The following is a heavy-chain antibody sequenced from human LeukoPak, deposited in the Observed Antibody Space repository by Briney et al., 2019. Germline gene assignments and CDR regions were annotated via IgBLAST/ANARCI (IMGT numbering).Heavy chain of an antibody. CDR2: ISNNGDII. V-gene: IGHV3-48*03. CDR3: ARIDAFDI. Sequence: GGSLRLSCAASGFTFSSYEMNWVRQAPGKGLEWVSFISNNGDIITYADSVKGRFTISRDNAKNSLYLQMNSLRAEDTAVYYCARIDAFDIWGQGTMVTVSS. J-gene: IGHJ3*02. CDR1: GFTFSSYE.